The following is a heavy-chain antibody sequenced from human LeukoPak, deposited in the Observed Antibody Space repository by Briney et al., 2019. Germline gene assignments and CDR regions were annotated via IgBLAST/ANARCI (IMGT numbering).Heavy chain of an antibody. J-gene: IGHJ4*02. Sequence: PSQTLSLTCTVSGGSISSGSYYWSWIPQPAGKGLEWIGRIYTSGSTNYNPSLKSRVTISVDTSKNQFSLKLSSVTAADTAVYYCARGDYGEPFDYWGQGTLVTVSS. V-gene: IGHV4-61*02. D-gene: IGHD4-17*01. CDR1: GGSISSGSYY. CDR3: ARGDYGEPFDY. CDR2: IYTSGST.